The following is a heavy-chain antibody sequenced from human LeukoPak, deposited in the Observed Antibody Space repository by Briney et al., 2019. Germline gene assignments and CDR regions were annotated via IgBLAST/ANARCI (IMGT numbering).Heavy chain of an antibody. D-gene: IGHD2-15*01. J-gene: IGHJ3*02. CDR3: ARSNACSGSILRCAFDI. Sequence: GGSLRLSCAASGFTFGDYAMHWVRQAPGKGLEWVSRITWNSGSIGYADSVKGRFTISRDNAKNSLYLQMNSLRAEDTAVYYCARSNACSGSILRCAFDIWGQGTMVTVSS. V-gene: IGHV3-9*01. CDR2: ITWNSGSI. CDR1: GFTFGDYA.